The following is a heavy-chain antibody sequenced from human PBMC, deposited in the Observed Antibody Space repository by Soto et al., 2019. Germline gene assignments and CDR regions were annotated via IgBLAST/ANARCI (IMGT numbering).Heavy chain of an antibody. J-gene: IGHJ4*02. CDR2: IIPIFGTA. CDR1: GGTFSSYA. CDR3: AITFSSGWQLYEY. D-gene: IGHD6-19*01. V-gene: IGHV1-69*12. Sequence: QVQLVQSGAEVKKPGSSVKVSCKASGGTFSSYAISWVRQAPGQGLEWMGGIIPIFGTANYTQKFQGRVTITADESTSTADMELSSLRSDDTAVYYCAITFSSGWQLYEYWGQGTLVTVSS.